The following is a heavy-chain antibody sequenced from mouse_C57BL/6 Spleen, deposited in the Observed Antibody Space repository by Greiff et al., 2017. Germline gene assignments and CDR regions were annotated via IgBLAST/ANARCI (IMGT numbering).Heavy chain of an antibody. CDR1: GYTFTSYT. CDR3: ALDGYYEGDAMDY. CDR2: INPSSGYT. V-gene: IGHV1-4*01. J-gene: IGHJ4*01. Sequence: VQLQQSGAELARPGASVKMSCKASGYTFTSYTMHWVKQRPGQGLEWIGYINPSSGYTKYNQKFKDKATLTADKSSSTAYMQLSSLTSEDSAVYYCALDGYYEGDAMDYWGQGTSVTVSS. D-gene: IGHD2-3*01.